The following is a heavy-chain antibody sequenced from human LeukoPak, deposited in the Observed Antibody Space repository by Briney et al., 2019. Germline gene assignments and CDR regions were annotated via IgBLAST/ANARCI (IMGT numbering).Heavy chain of an antibody. V-gene: IGHV3-23*01. CDR1: GFTFSSYA. CDR3: TMGLTAPFGTYDI. D-gene: IGHD3-3*01. Sequence: GGSLRLSCAASGFTFSSYAMSWVRQAPGKGLEWVSAMSGSGGSTYYADSVKGRFTISRDNSKNTLYLQMNSLRAEDTAVYYCTMGLTAPFGTYDIWGQGTRVTVSS. CDR2: MSGSGGST. J-gene: IGHJ3*02.